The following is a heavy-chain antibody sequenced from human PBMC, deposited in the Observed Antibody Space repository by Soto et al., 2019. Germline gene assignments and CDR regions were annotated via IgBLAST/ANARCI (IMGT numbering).Heavy chain of an antibody. CDR3: ARLAPGGSGGGGDY. Sequence: PSQTLSLTCAISGDSVSSNNAAWNWIRQSPSRGLEWLGRTYYRSKWYSDYAVSVKSRITINPDTSKNHFSLQLNSVTPEDTALYYCARLAPGGSGGGGDYWGRGTLVTVSS. V-gene: IGHV6-1*01. J-gene: IGHJ4*02. CDR2: TYYRSKWYS. D-gene: IGHD6-19*01. CDR1: GDSVSSNNAA.